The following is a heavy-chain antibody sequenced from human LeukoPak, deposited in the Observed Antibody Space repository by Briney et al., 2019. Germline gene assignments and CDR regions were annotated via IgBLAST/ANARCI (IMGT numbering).Heavy chain of an antibody. D-gene: IGHD5-24*01. V-gene: IGHV3-23*01. CDR2: ISGSGGST. J-gene: IGHJ4*02. CDR1: GFTFSSYA. CDR3: AKEPVEIATIGYFDY. Sequence: GGSLTLSCAASGFTFSSYAMSWVRQAPGEGLEWVSAISGSGGSTYYADSVKGRFTISRDNSKNTLYLQMNSLRAEDTAVYYCAKEPVEIATIGYFDYWGQGTLVTVSS.